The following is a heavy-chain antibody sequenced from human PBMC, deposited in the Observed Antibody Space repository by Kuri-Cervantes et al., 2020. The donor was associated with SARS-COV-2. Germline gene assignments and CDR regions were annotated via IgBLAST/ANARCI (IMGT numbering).Heavy chain of an antibody. CDR1: GFTFSGHW. V-gene: IGHV3-74*01. J-gene: IGHJ4*02. D-gene: IGHD3-9*01. CDR2: INPDGSST. Sequence: GESLKISCAASGFTFSGHWIHWVRQAPGKGLVWVSRINPDGSSTNYADSVKGRFTISRDIAKNTLYLQMNSLRPEDTALYYCAREYYDILTGYSYYFDYWGQGTLVTVSS. CDR3: AREYYDILTGYSYYFDY.